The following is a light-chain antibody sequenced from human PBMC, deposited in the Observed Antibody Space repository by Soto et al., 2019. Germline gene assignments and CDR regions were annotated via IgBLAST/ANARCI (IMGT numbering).Light chain of an antibody. CDR2: VGTGGIVG. J-gene: IGLJ1*01. CDR3: GADHGSGSNFVYV. CDR1: SGYSNYK. V-gene: IGLV9-49*01. Sequence: QSVLTQPPSASASLGASVTLTCTLSSGYSNYKVDWYQQRPGKGPRFVMRVGTGGIVGSKGDGIPDRFSVFGSGLNRYLTIENIQEEDESDYHCGADHGSGSNFVYVFGTGTKVTVL.